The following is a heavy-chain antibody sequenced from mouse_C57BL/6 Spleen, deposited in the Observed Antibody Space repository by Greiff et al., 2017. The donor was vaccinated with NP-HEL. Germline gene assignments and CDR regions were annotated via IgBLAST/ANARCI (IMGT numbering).Heavy chain of an antibody. J-gene: IGHJ4*01. V-gene: IGHV5-15*01. CDR1: GFTFSDYG. CDR3: ARRVTGPFYYAMDY. Sequence: EVHLVESGGGLVQPGGSLKLSCAASGFTFSDYGMAWVRQAPRKGPEWVAFISNLAYSIYYADTVTGRFTISRENAKNTLYLEMSSLRSEDTAMYYCARRVTGPFYYAMDYWGQGTSVTVSS. D-gene: IGHD4-1*01. CDR2: ISNLAYSI.